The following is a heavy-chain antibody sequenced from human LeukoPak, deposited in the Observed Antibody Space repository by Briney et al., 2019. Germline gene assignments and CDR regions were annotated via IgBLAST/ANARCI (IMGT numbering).Heavy chain of an antibody. CDR2: ISYAGST. V-gene: IGHV4-39*07. J-gene: IGHJ3*02. D-gene: IGHD3-10*01. Sequence: PSETLSLTCTVSGASISSTGSYWAWIRQPPGKGLDWIGTISYAGSTNYNPSLNTRVTMSTDTSNNQFSLRLSSVTAADTAVYYCARGVVEITMVRGVMGGAFDIWGQGTMVTVSS. CDR3: ARGVVEITMVRGVMGGAFDI. CDR1: GASISSTGSY.